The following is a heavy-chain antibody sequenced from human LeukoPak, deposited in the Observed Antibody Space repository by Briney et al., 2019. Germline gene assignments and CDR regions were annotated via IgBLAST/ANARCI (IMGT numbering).Heavy chain of an antibody. V-gene: IGHV3-30*02. D-gene: IGHD3-10*01. CDR2: IRYDGSNK. CDR1: GFTFSSYG. CDR3: AKGQLLWFGEFSPDY. Sequence: GGSLRLSCAASGFTFSSYGMHWVRQAPGKGLEWVAFIRYDGSNKYYADSVKGRFTISRDNSKNTLYLQMNSLRAEDTAVYYCAKGQLLWFGEFSPDYWGQGTLVRVTS. J-gene: IGHJ4*02.